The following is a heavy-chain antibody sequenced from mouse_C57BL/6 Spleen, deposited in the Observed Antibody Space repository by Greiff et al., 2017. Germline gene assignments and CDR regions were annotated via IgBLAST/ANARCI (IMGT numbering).Heavy chain of an antibody. V-gene: IGHV1-39*01. CDR1: GYSFTDYY. CDR2: INPNYGTT. CDR3: ARRYYGSSYWYFDV. D-gene: IGHD1-1*01. J-gene: IGHJ1*03. Sequence: VQLQQSGPELVKPGASVKISCKASGYSFTDYYMNWVKQSNGKSLEWIGVINPNYGTTSYTEKFKGKATLTVDQSSSPAYMQLHSLTSEDSAVYYCARRYYGSSYWYFDVWGTGTTVTVSS.